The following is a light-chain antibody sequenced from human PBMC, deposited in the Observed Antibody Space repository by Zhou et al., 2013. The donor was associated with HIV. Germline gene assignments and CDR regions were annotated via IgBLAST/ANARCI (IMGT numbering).Light chain of an antibody. Sequence: EIVMTQSPATLSVSPGERATLSCRASQSVSSNLAWYQQKPGQAPRLLIYGASSRATGIPDRFSGSGSGTDFTLTISRLEPEDFAVYYCQQYGSSHGYTFGQGTKLEIK. CDR1: QSVSSN. J-gene: IGKJ2*01. V-gene: IGKV3-20*01. CDR3: QQYGSSHGYT. CDR2: GAS.